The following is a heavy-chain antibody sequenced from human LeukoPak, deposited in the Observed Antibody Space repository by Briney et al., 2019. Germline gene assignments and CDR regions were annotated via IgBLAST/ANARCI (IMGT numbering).Heavy chain of an antibody. CDR1: GVSISSYY. J-gene: IGHJ6*03. V-gene: IGHV4-4*07. Sequence: PAEALSLTCTVSGVSISSYYLSWIRQPAGKGLEWVGRIYTSGSTNYNPSLKRRRTMSLGTSKNQFSLKLSSVTAADTDVYYCARERGVVDTAMSSYMDVWGKGTPVTISS. CDR3: ARERGVVDTAMSSYMDV. CDR2: IYTSGST. D-gene: IGHD5-18*01.